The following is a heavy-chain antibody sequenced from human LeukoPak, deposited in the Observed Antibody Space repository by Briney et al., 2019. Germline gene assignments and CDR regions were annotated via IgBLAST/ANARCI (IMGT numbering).Heavy chain of an antibody. CDR2: IYYSGST. CDR3: ARDHGNRYYYYGMDV. Sequence: SETLSLTCTVSGGSISSSDYYWSWIRQPPGKGLEWIGYIYYSGSTYYNPSLKSRVTISVDTSKNQFSMRLSSVTAADTAVYYCARDHGNRYYYYGMDVWGQGTTVTVSS. V-gene: IGHV4-30-4*02. CDR1: GGSISSSDYY. J-gene: IGHJ6*02. D-gene: IGHD1-14*01.